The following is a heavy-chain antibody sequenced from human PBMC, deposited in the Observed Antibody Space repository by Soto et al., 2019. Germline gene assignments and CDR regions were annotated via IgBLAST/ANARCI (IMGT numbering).Heavy chain of an antibody. CDR2: IIPMFGTA. CDR1: GGTFSTYA. J-gene: IGHJ5*02. D-gene: IGHD2-15*01. V-gene: IGHV1-69*12. Sequence: QVQLVQSGAEVKKPGSSVKVSCKASGGTFSTYAISWVRQAPGQGLEWMGGIIPMFGTANYAQKFQGRVTITADESTSTAYMELSSLRSEDTAVYYCARETVVVVAARLGWFDPWGQGTLVTVSS. CDR3: ARETVVVVAARLGWFDP.